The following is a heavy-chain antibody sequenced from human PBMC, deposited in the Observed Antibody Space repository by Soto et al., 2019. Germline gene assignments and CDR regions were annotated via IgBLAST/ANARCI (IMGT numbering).Heavy chain of an antibody. CDR2: ISGSGSNT. Sequence: DVQLMESGGGLEQPGGSLRLSCAASGFTFNNFAMSWVRQAPGKGLEWVSAISGSGSNTYYADSVKGRFTISRDNSKNTVTQQMNSLRVEDTAVYHCTTGEDRNSNWYGKFARWGQGTLVTVSS. D-gene: IGHD6-13*01. J-gene: IGHJ4*02. V-gene: IGHV3-23*01. CDR1: GFTFNNFA. CDR3: TTGEDRNSNWYGKFAR.